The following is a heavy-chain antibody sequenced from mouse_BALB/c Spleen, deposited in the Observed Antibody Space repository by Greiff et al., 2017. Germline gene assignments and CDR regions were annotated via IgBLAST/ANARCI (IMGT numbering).Heavy chain of an antibody. V-gene: IGHV3-6*02. D-gene: IGHD2-4*01. CDR2: ISYDGSN. CDR3: AREIDWAY. J-gene: IGHJ3*01. Sequence: EVKLEESGPGLVKPSQSLSLTCSVTGYSITSGYYWNWIRQFPGNKLEWMGYISYDGSNNYNPSLKNRISITRDTSKNQFFLKLNSVTTEDTATYYCAREIDWAYWGQGTLVTVSA. CDR1: GYSITSGYY.